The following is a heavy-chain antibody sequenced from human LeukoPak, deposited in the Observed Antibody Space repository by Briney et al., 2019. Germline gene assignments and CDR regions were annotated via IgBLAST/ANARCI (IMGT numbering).Heavy chain of an antibody. CDR3: ARAYCGGDCTAGGAFDI. D-gene: IGHD2-21*01. V-gene: IGHV4-4*07. CDR1: GVSVGSHF. CDR2: VSASGAI. Sequence: SETLSLTCSVSGVSVGSHFWSWVRQPAGKALEWIGRVSASGAISSNPSLNSQVTMSLDTSKNQFSLKLTSVTAADTAVYFCARAYCGGDCTAGGAFDIWGQGTMDTVSS. J-gene: IGHJ3*02.